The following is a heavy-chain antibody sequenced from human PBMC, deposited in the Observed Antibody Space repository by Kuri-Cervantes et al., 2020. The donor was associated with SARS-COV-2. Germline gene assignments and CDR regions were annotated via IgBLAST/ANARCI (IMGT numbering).Heavy chain of an antibody. CDR2: INPNSGGT. D-gene: IGHD3-10*01. CDR1: GYTFSGGYY. Sequence: ASVKVSCKASGYTFSGGYYMYWVRQAPGQGLEWMGWINPNSGGTNYAQKFKGWVTMTRDTSISTAYMEMSRLRSDDTALYYCARGMVGGVIQYYSCGMDFWGQGTTVTVSS. V-gene: IGHV1-2*04. CDR3: ARGMVGGVIQYYSCGMDF. J-gene: IGHJ6*02.